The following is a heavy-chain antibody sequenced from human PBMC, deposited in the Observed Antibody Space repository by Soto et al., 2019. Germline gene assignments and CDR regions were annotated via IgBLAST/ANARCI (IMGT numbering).Heavy chain of an antibody. V-gene: IGHV3-30*18. CDR3: ANSPRSYSLSHYFDY. CDR2: ISYDGSNK. CDR1: GFTFSSYG. Sequence: GGSLRLSCAASGFTFSSYGMHWVRQAPGKGLEWVAVISYDGSNKYYADSVKGRFTISRDNSKNTLYLQMNSLRAEDTAVYYCANSPRSYSLSHYFDYWGQGTLVTVSS. D-gene: IGHD3-10*01. J-gene: IGHJ4*02.